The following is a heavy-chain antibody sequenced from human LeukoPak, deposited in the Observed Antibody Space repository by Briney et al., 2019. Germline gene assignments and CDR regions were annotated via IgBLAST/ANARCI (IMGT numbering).Heavy chain of an antibody. D-gene: IGHD5-18*01. CDR3: AREYSYGYVYYYYMDV. CDR2: IKQDGSEK. CDR1: GFTFSSYW. V-gene: IGHV3-7*01. J-gene: IGHJ6*03. Sequence: GGSLRVSCAASGFTFSSYWMSWVRQAPGKGLEWVANIKQDGSEKYYVDSVKGRFTISRDNAKNSLYLQMNSLRAEDTAVYYCAREYSYGYVYYYYMDVWGKGTTVTVSS.